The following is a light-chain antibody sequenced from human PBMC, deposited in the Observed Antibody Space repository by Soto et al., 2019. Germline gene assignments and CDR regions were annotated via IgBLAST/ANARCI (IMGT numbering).Light chain of an antibody. CDR2: DVS. V-gene: IGLV2-14*03. CDR3: TSYTSSSTYVV. CDR1: SSDVGGYNY. Sequence: QSALTQPASVSGSPGQSITISCTGTSSDVGGYNYVSWYQHHPVKAPKLMIYDVSNRPSGVSNRFSGSKSGNTASLTISGLQAEDEADYYCTSYTSSSTYVVFGGGTELTVL. J-gene: IGLJ2*01.